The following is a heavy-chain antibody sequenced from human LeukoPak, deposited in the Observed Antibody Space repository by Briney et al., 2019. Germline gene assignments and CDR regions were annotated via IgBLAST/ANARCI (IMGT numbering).Heavy chain of an antibody. Sequence: GGSLRLSCAASGFTFSSYAMHWVRQAPGKGLEWVAVISYDGSNKYYADSVKGRFTISRDNSKNTLYPQMNSLRAEDTAVYYCARPDVRGFGEFWGQGTLVTVSS. CDR2: ISYDGSNK. V-gene: IGHV3-30-3*01. D-gene: IGHD3-10*01. J-gene: IGHJ4*02. CDR3: ARPDVRGFGEF. CDR1: GFTFSSYA.